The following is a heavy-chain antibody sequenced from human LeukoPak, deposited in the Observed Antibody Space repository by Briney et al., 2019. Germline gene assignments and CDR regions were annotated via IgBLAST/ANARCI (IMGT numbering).Heavy chain of an antibody. CDR1: GFNFGDYA. Sequence: GGSLRLSCAASGFNFGDYAMSWVRQAPGKGLEWVAHIKEGGRGTFYVDSVEGRFTGSRDDARNTVYLQMNSLRAEDTAVYYCARWRGAQSEFVVWGQGTLVTVSS. J-gene: IGHJ4*02. CDR2: IKEGGRGT. D-gene: IGHD3-3*01. V-gene: IGHV3-7*01. CDR3: ARWRGAQSEFVV.